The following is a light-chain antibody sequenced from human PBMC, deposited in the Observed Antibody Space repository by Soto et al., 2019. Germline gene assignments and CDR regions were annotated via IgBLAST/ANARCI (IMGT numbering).Light chain of an antibody. J-gene: IGKJ1*01. CDR1: QSISNW. CDR3: LQDINYPWT. V-gene: IGKV1-5*01. Sequence: IPMTQSASTLPASVGDRVTITCRASQSISNWLAWYQQKPGTAPKVLIYHASNLQSGVPSRFSGSRSGTECTLAISSLQPEDAATYYCLQDINYPWTFDQGTKVDI. CDR2: HAS.